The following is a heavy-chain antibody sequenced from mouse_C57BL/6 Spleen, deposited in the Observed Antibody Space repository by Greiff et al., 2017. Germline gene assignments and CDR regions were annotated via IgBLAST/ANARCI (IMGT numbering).Heavy chain of an antibody. CDR2: IRSKSNNYAT. CDR3: VRPTDSWFAY. Sequence: EVKLVESGGGLVQPKGSLKLSCAASGFSFNTYAMNWVRQAPGKGLEWVARIRSKSNNYATYYADSVKDRFTISRDDSESMLYLQMNNLKTEDTAMYYCVRPTDSWFAYWGQGTLVTVSA. D-gene: IGHD4-1*02. CDR1: GFSFNTYA. J-gene: IGHJ3*01. V-gene: IGHV10-1*01.